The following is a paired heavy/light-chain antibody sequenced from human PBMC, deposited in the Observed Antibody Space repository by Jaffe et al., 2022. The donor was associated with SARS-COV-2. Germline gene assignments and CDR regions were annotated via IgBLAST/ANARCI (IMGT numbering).Heavy chain of an antibody. Sequence: EVQLVESGGGLTQPGGSLRLSCVASEFTGRTDYLSWVRQAPGKGLEWVSVTDPRGTTRYADSVKGRFTISRDYSQNIMYLQMDSLRPEDTAMYYCAGVDYGQGSSGPFFNGLDVWGQGTTVTVSS. J-gene: IGHJ6*02. CDR3: AGVDYGQGSSGPFFNGLDV. D-gene: IGHD3-10*01. CDR2: TDPRGTT. CDR1: EFTGRTDY. V-gene: IGHV3-53*01.
Light chain of an antibody. J-gene: IGKJ4*01. Sequence: DIQLTQSPSFLSASVGDRVTITCRASQGVSSYLAWYQQKPGKAPELLIYAASTLQSGVPSRFSGSGSGTAFTLTIDGLQPEDFATYYCQHFNSYPLTFGGGTKVEIE. CDR1: QGVSSY. V-gene: IGKV1-9*01. CDR3: QHFNSYPLT. CDR2: AAS.